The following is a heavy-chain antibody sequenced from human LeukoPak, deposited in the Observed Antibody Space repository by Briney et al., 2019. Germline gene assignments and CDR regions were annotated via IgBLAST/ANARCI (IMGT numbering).Heavy chain of an antibody. V-gene: IGHV1-2*02. J-gene: IGHJ4*02. CDR2: INPNSGGT. CDR1: GYTFTGYY. D-gene: IGHD5-24*01. CDR3: ARFGSPLQKMAG. Sequence: ASVKVSCKASGYTFTGYYMHRVRQAPGQGLEWMGWINPNSGGTNYAQKFQGRVTMTRDTSISTAYMELSRLRSDDTAVYYCARFGSPLQKMAGWGQGTLVTVSS.